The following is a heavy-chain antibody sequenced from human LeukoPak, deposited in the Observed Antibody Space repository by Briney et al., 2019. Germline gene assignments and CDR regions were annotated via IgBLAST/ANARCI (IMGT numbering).Heavy chain of an antibody. D-gene: IGHD3-9*01. CDR2: ISASGGST. CDR1: EFTFSSYE. CDR3: AKSMKSFDILTGLDY. V-gene: IGHV3-23*01. J-gene: IGHJ4*02. Sequence: GGSLRLSCAASEFTFSSYEMNWVRQAPGKGLEWVSGISASGGSTYYAGSVKGRFTISRDDSKNTLYLQMNSLRAEDTAIYYCAKSMKSFDILTGLDYWGQGTQVTVSS.